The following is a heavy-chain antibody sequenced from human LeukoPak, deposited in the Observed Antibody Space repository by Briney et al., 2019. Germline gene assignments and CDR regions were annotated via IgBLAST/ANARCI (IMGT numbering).Heavy chain of an antibody. CDR1: GFTFSSYC. CDR2: IKQGGSET. V-gene: IGHV3-7*01. Sequence: GGSLRLSCAVSGFTFSSYCMTWVRQAPGKGLELVANIKQGGSETYYVDSVKGRFAISRDIAKSSLYLQMNSLRAEDTAVYYCARGVLYSTDAFAIWGQGTMVTVSS. J-gene: IGHJ3*02. D-gene: IGHD4-11*01. CDR3: ARGVLYSTDAFAI.